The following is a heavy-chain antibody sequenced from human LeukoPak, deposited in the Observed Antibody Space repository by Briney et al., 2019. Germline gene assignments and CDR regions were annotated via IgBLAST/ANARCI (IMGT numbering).Heavy chain of an antibody. Sequence: GGSLRLSCAASGFTFSSYGMHWVRQAPGKGLEWVAVIWYDGSNKYYADSVKGRFTISRDNSKNTLYLQMNSLRAEDTAVYYCARDLTWLVGPLDYWGQGTLVTVSS. CDR2: IWYDGSNK. CDR1: GFTFSSYG. J-gene: IGHJ4*02. V-gene: IGHV3-33*01. CDR3: ARDLTWLVGPLDY. D-gene: IGHD6-19*01.